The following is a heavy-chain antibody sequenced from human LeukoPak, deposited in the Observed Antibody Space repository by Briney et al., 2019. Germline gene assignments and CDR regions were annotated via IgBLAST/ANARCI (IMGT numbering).Heavy chain of an antibody. Sequence: GGSLRLSCAASGFTFDDYAMHWVRQAPGKGLEWVSGISWNSGSIGYADSVKGRFTISRDDAKNSLYLQMNSLRAEDTALYYCAKGLNSGYVLDYWGQGTLVTVSS. CDR3: AKGLNSGYVLDY. CDR2: ISWNSGSI. D-gene: IGHD5-12*01. V-gene: IGHV3-9*01. CDR1: GFTFDDYA. J-gene: IGHJ4*02.